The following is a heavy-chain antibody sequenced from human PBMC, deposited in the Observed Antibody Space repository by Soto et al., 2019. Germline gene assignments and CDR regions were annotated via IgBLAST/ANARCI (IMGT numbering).Heavy chain of an antibody. CDR2: ITWNSRVL. V-gene: IGHV3-9*01. CDR1: GLNFDDFA. CDR3: AKGRYDFWSPYYFDS. D-gene: IGHD3-3*01. Sequence: EVQLVESGGRLVQPGRSLRLSCVGTGLNFDDFAMHWVRQAPGKGLEWVSGITWNSRVLAYADSVKGRFTISRDNARNSLYLQMDSLRDEDSALYYCAKGRYDFWSPYYFDSWGQGTLVTVSS. J-gene: IGHJ4*02.